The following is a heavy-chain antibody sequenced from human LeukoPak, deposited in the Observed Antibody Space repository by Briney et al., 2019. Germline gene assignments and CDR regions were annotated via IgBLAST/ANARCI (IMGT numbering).Heavy chain of an antibody. D-gene: IGHD6-19*01. CDR1: GFTFSSYG. CDR3: ARASFTSAWHHLGS. CDR2: ISYDGSNK. Sequence: PGGSLRLSCAASGFTFSSYGMHWVRQAPGKGLEWVAVISYDGSNKYYADSVKGRFTISRDNSKNTLYLQMGSLRAEDMAVYYCARASFTSAWHHLGSWGQGTLVTVSS. V-gene: IGHV3-30*03. J-gene: IGHJ4*02.